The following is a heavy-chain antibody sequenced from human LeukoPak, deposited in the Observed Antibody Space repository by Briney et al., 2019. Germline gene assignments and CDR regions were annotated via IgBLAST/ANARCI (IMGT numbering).Heavy chain of an antibody. CDR2: INHSGST. D-gene: IGHD5-18*01. V-gene: IGHV4-34*01. CDR3: ARGVRTGYSYGPYFDY. Sequence: SETLSLTCAVYGGSFSGYYWSWIRQPPGKGLEWIGEINHSGSTNYNPSLKSRVTISVDTSMNQFSLKLSSVTAADTAVYYCARGVRTGYSYGPYFDYWGQGTLVTVSS. CDR1: GGSFSGYY. J-gene: IGHJ4*02.